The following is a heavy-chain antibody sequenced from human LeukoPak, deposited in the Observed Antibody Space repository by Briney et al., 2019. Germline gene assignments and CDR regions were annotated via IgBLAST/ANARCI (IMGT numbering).Heavy chain of an antibody. J-gene: IGHJ4*02. CDR3: ASWEGTMVRGVIISYFDY. V-gene: IGHV3-30*02. Sequence: GGSLRLSCAASGFTFSSYGMHWVRQAPGKGLEWVAFIRYDGSNKYYADSVKGRFTISRDNSKNTLYLQMNSLRAEDTAVYYCASWEGTMVRGVIISYFDYWGQGTLVTVSS. CDR1: GFTFSSYG. CDR2: IRYDGSNK. D-gene: IGHD3-10*01.